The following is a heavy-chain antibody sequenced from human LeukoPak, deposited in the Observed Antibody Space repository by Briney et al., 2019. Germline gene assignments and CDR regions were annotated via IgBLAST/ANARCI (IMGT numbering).Heavy chain of an antibody. Sequence: GGSLRLSCAASGFTFSSYAMSWVRQAPGKGLEWVSAISGSGGSTYYADSVKGRFTISRDNSKNTLYLQMNSRTAEDTAVYYCAKSSGVTIFGVVDNAFDIWGQGTMVTVSS. D-gene: IGHD3-3*01. CDR3: AKSSGVTIFGVVDNAFDI. J-gene: IGHJ3*02. CDR1: GFTFSSYA. CDR2: ISGSGGST. V-gene: IGHV3-23*01.